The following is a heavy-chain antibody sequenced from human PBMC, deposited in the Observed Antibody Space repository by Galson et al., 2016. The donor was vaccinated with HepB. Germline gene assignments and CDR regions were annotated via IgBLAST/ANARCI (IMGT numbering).Heavy chain of an antibody. CDR1: GNTFIVYY. CDR3: ARGPGDTAKFSSYYYYYGLDV. V-gene: IGHV1-2*04. J-gene: IGHJ6*02. CDR2: INPNSGGT. Sequence: SVKVSCKASGNTFIVYYIHWVRQAPGQGLEWMGWINPNSGGTNYAQKFQGCVTMTRDTSNSTAYMELGRLRSDDTAVYYCARGPGDTAKFSSYYYYYGLDVWGQGTTVTVSS. D-gene: IGHD5-18*01.